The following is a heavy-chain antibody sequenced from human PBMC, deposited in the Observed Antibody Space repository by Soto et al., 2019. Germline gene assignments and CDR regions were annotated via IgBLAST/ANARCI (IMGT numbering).Heavy chain of an antibody. Sequence: PGGSLRLSCAASGFTFSSYAMSWVRQAPGKGLEWVSAISGSGGSTYYADSVKGRFTISRDNSKNTLYLQMNSLRAEDTAVYYCAKDPWTPYYYGPPSFDPWGQGTLVTVSS. CDR2: ISGSGGST. CDR1: GFTFSSYA. CDR3: AKDPWTPYYYGPPSFDP. J-gene: IGHJ5*02. D-gene: IGHD3-10*01. V-gene: IGHV3-23*01.